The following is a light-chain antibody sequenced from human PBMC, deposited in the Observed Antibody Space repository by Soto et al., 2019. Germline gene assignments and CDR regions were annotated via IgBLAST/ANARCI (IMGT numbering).Light chain of an antibody. CDR3: QQRSNWPPTWT. V-gene: IGKV3-11*01. J-gene: IGKJ1*01. CDR1: QSVSSN. CDR2: DAS. Sequence: EIVMTQSPATLSVSPGESATLSCRASQSVSSNLAWHQQKPGQAPRILMYDASNRATGIPARFSGSGSGTDFTLTISSLEPEDFAVYYCQQRSNWPPTWTFGQGTKVDI.